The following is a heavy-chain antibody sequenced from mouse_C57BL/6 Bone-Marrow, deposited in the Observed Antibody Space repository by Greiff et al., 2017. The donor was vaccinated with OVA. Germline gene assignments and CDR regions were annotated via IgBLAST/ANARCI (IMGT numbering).Heavy chain of an antibody. J-gene: IGHJ4*01. Sequence: VQLQQSGPGLVQPSQSLSITCTVSGFSLNSYGVHWVGQSPGKGVEWMGVIWSGGSTDYNAPFISRLSISKDNSKSQVFFKMNSLQAYDTAIYYCARKRYSNYAMDYWCQGTSVTVSS. V-gene: IGHV2-2*01. CDR3: ARKRYSNYAMDY. CDR1: GFSLNSYG. D-gene: IGHD2-5*01. CDR2: IWSGGST.